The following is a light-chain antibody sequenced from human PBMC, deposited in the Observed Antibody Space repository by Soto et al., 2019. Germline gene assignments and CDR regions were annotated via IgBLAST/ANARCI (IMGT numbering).Light chain of an antibody. CDR2: AAS. Sequence: IAMTQCPSALSACVGNKGTITLRASQGIRNDLGWYQQKPGKAPKLLIYAASILQSGVPSWFSGSRSRPAFTLTLRSLQPEALATYYCLQDYKYPRTFGQGTX. J-gene: IGKJ1*01. CDR3: LQDYKYPRT. V-gene: IGKV1-6*02. CDR1: QGIRND.